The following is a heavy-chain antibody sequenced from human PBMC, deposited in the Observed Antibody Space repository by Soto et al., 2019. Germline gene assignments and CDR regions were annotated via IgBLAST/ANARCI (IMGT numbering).Heavy chain of an antibody. D-gene: IGHD6-6*01. CDR1: GFTFSSYG. Sequence: GSLRLSCAASGFTFSSYGMHWVRQAPGKGLEWVAVIWYDGSNKYYADSVKGRFTISRDNSKNTLYLQMNSLRAEDTAVYYCARGVIAARRFDYWGQGTLVTVSS. CDR3: ARGVIAARRFDY. J-gene: IGHJ4*02. V-gene: IGHV3-33*01. CDR2: IWYDGSNK.